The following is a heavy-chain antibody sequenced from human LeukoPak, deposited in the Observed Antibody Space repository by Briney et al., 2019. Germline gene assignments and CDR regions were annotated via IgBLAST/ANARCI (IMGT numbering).Heavy chain of an antibody. CDR3: ARSRQYYYDSSLDP. CDR1: GGSISRYY. CDR2: IYYSGST. V-gene: IGHV4-59*01. Sequence: PSETLSLTCTVSGGSISRYYWSWIRQPPGKGRGWIGYIYYSGSTNYNPSLKSRVTISVDTSKNQFSLKLSSVTAADTAVYYCARSRQYYYDSSLDPWGQGTLVTVSS. D-gene: IGHD3-22*01. J-gene: IGHJ5*02.